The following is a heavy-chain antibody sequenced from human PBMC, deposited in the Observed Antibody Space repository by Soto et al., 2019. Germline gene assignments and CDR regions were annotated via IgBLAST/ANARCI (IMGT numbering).Heavy chain of an antibody. V-gene: IGHV3-53*01. CDR3: ARDQSTMDIVATPPVYYYGMDV. CDR1: GFTVSSNY. D-gene: IGHD5-12*01. Sequence: PGGSLRLSCAASGFTVSSNYMSWVRQAPGKGLEWVSVIYSGGSTYYADSVKGRFTISRDNSKNTLYLQMNSLRAEDTAVYYCARDQSTMDIVATPPVYYYGMDVWGQGTTVTVSS. CDR2: IYSGGST. J-gene: IGHJ6*02.